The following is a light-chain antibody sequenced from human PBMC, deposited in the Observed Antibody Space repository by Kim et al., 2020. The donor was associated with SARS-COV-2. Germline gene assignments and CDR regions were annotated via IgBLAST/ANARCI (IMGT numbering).Light chain of an antibody. J-gene: IGKJ1*01. Sequence: EIVLTQSPGTLSLSPGERATLSCRASQTVSGSYLTWYQQKAGQAPSLLIYTASTRATGIPDRFSGSGSGTDFTLTISRLEPEDFAMYYCQQYSGTWTFGQGTKVDIK. CDR1: QTVSGSY. CDR3: QQYSGTWT. V-gene: IGKV3-20*01. CDR2: TAS.